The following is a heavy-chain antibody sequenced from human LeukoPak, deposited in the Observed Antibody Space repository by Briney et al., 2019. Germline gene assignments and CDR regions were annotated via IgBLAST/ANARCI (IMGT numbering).Heavy chain of an antibody. D-gene: IGHD3-22*01. V-gene: IGHV1-2*02. J-gene: IGHJ4*02. CDR3: ARDLGGYYEPIDY. Sequence: ASVKVSCKASGYTFTGYYMHWVRQAPGQGLEWMGWINPNSGGTNYAQKLQGRVTMTTDTSTSTAYMELRSLRSDDTAVYYCARDLGGYYEPIDYWGQGTLVTVSS. CDR2: INPNSGGT. CDR1: GYTFTGYY.